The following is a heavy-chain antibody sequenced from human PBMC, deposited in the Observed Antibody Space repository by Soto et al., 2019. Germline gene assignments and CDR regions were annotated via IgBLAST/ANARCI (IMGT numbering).Heavy chain of an antibody. CDR1: GFTFSNAW. V-gene: IGHV3-15*01. CDR3: TTADNLGWFDP. D-gene: IGHD3-16*01. CDR2: IKSKTDGGTT. J-gene: IGHJ5*02. Sequence: GGSLRLSCAASGFTFSNAWMSWVRQAQGKGLEWVGRIKSKTDGGTTDYAAPVKGRFTISRDDSKNTLYLQMNSLKTEDTAVYYCTTADNLGWFDPWGQGTLVTVSS.